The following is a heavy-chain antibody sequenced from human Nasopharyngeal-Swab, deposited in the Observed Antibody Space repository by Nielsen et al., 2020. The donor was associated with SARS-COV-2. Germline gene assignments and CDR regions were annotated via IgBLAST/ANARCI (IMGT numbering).Heavy chain of an antibody. V-gene: IGHV3-11*01. CDR2: ISSSGSTI. D-gene: IGHD4-23*01. CDR1: GFTFSDYY. Sequence: GESLKIPCAASGFTFSDYYMSWIRQAPGKGLEWVSYISSSGSTIYYADSVKGRFTISRDNAKNSLYLQMNSLRAEDTAVYYCARDFWATVVNPVGYWGQGTLVTVSS. CDR3: ARDFWATVVNPVGY. J-gene: IGHJ4*02.